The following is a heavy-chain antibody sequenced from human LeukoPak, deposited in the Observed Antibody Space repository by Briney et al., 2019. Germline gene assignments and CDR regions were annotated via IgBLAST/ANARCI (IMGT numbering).Heavy chain of an antibody. V-gene: IGHV4-39*01. Sequence: PSETLSLTCTVSGGSISSSSYYWGWIRQPPGKGLEWIESIYYSGSTYYNPSLKSRVTISVDTSKNQFSLKLSSVTAADTAVYYCARQLAAVPDYWGQGTLVTVSS. J-gene: IGHJ4*02. CDR1: GGSISSSSYY. D-gene: IGHD6-13*01. CDR3: ARQLAAVPDY. CDR2: IYYSGST.